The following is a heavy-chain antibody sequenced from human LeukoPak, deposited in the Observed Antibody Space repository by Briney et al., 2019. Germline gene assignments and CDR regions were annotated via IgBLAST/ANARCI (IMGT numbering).Heavy chain of an antibody. V-gene: IGHV4-39*01. D-gene: IGHD5-18*01. CDR3: VSPRGFSYGYFDY. CDR2: I. Sequence: SETLSLTCTVSGGSISSSSAYWGWIRQPPGKGLEWIGGIYYNPSLKSRVTISADTSKNQFSLTLGSVSATDTAVYYCVSPRGFSYGYFDYWGQGTLVTVSS. CDR1: GGSISSSSAY. J-gene: IGHJ4*02.